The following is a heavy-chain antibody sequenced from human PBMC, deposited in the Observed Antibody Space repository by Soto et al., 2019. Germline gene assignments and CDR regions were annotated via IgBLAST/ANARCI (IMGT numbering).Heavy chain of an antibody. CDR3: ARDSTSALHVAGYFDF. J-gene: IGHJ4*02. Sequence: PAETLSLTCTVSGYSISTGDYWAWVRQSGGKGLGWIGSVYRSGAAYYSPTLKGRVTISGDTSKNQFSLHLKSVTAADAAVYYCARDSTSALHVAGYFDFWGQGTPVTVSS. CDR1: GYSISTGDY. V-gene: IGHV4-38-2*02. CDR2: VYRSGAA. D-gene: IGHD6-19*01.